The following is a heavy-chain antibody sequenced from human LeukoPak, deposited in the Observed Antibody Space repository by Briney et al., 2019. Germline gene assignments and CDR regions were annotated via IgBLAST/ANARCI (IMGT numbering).Heavy chain of an antibody. CDR2: INPNSGGT. CDR3: ARNYYDSSGYYPPNWFDP. J-gene: IGHJ5*02. D-gene: IGHD3-22*01. CDR1: GYTFTCYY. V-gene: IGHV1-2*02. Sequence: ASVKVSFKASGYTFTCYYMHWVRQAPGQGLEWMGWINPNSGGTNYAQKFQGRVTMTRDTSISTAYMELSRLRSDDTAVYYCARNYYDSSGYYPPNWFDPWGQGTLVTVSS.